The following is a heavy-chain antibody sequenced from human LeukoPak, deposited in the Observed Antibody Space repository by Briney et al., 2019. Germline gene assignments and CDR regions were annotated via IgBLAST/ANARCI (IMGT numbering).Heavy chain of an antibody. Sequence: GESLKISCKGSGYTFTTYWIAWVRQMPGKVLELMWIIYPADSENRYRSSLQGPVTISADKSISTAYLQWSSLKASDTAMYYCARRDSRGWYYFDYWGQGTLVTVSS. J-gene: IGHJ4*02. V-gene: IGHV5-51*01. D-gene: IGHD6-19*01. CDR2: IYPADSEN. CDR3: ARRDSRGWYYFDY. CDR1: GYTFTTYW.